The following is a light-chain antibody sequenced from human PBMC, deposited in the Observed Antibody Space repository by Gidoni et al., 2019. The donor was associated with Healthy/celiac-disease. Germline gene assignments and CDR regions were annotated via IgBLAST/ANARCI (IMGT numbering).Light chain of an antibody. Sequence: IQMTQSPSSLSASVGDRVTITCRASQSISSYLNWYQQKPGKAPKLLIYAASSLQSGVPSSFSGSGSGTDFTLTISSLQPEDFATYYCQQSYSTLCSFGQGTKLEIK. CDR1: QSISSY. CDR2: AAS. J-gene: IGKJ2*04. V-gene: IGKV1-39*01. CDR3: QQSYSTLCS.